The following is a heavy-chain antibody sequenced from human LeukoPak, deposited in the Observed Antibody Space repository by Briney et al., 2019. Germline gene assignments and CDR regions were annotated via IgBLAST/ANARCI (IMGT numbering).Heavy chain of an antibody. CDR2: ISWNSGSI. CDR1: GFTFDDYA. CDR3: ARDRGYSYGTKFDY. D-gene: IGHD5-18*01. V-gene: IGHV3-9*01. J-gene: IGHJ4*02. Sequence: GGSLRLSCAASGFTFDDYAMHWVRQAPGKGLEWVSGISWNSGSIGYADSVKGRFTISRDNAKNSLYLQMNSLRAEDTAVYYCARDRGYSYGTKFDYWGQGTLVTVSS.